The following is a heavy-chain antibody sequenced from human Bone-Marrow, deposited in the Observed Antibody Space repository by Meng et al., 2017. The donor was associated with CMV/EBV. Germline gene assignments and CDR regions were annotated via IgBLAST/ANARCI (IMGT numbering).Heavy chain of an antibody. Sequence: SETLSLTCAVYGGSFSGYYWSWIRQPPGKGLEWIGYIYYSGSTNYNPSLKSRVTISVDTSKNQFSLKLSSVTAADTAVYYCARGNGILDYWGQGTLVTVSS. D-gene: IGHD1-26*01. CDR2: IYYSGST. CDR3: ARGNGILDY. J-gene: IGHJ4*02. V-gene: IGHV4-59*01. CDR1: GGSFSGYY.